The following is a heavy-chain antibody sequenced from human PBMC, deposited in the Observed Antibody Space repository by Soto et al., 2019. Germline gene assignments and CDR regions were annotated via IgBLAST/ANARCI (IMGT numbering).Heavy chain of an antibody. CDR3: ARMKARSDDFDI. CDR2: VSYSGTT. V-gene: IGHV4-61*03. D-gene: IGHD4-17*01. Sequence: SETLSLTCTVSGGSVRRDYFYWNWIRQSPGKGLEWIGYVSYSGTTKYNPSLKSRVTISLDASRDHFSLKLSSLTAGDTAVCYCARMKARSDDFDIWGQGTKVTVSS. J-gene: IGHJ3*02. CDR1: GGSVRRDYFY.